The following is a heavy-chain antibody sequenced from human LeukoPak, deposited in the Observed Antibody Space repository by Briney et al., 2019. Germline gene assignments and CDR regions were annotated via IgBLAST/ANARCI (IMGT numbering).Heavy chain of an antibody. CDR3: AGNSSGYYPDAFDI. J-gene: IGHJ3*02. CDR1: GFTFSSYS. Sequence: GGSLRLSCAASGFTFSSYSMNWVCQAPGKGLEWVSYISSSSSTIYYADSVKGGFTISRDNTKNSLYLQMNSLRDEDTAVYYCAGNSSGYYPDAFDIWGQGTMVTVSS. V-gene: IGHV3-48*02. D-gene: IGHD3-22*01. CDR2: ISSSSSTI.